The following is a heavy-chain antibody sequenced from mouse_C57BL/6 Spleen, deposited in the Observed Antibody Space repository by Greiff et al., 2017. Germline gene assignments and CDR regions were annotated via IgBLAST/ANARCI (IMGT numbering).Heavy chain of an antibody. D-gene: IGHD2-5*01. CDR3: ARPSNYEDAMDY. V-gene: IGHV5-17*01. CDR2: ISSGSSTT. Sequence: EVQGVESGGGLVKPGGSLKLSCAASGFTFSDYGMNWVRQAPEKGLEWVAYISSGSSTTYYADTVKGRFTISRDNAKNTLYLQMTSLRSEDTAMYYCARPSNYEDAMDYWGQGTSVTVSS. CDR1: GFTFSDYG. J-gene: IGHJ4*01.